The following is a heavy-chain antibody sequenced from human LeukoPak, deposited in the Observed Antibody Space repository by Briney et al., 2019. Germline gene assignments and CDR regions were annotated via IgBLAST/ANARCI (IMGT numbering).Heavy chain of an antibody. D-gene: IGHD3-16*01. J-gene: IGHJ5*02. V-gene: IGHV1-18*01. CDR1: GDTSTNYA. Sequence: GASVEVSCKATGDTSTNYAIVWVRQAPGQGLEWMGWIGAFNGYTNYAQKLQGRVTLTTDTSTSTVYMHLRSLRPDDTAVYYCAREMGARAWFDPWGQGTLVTVSS. CDR2: IGAFNGYT. CDR3: AREMGARAWFDP.